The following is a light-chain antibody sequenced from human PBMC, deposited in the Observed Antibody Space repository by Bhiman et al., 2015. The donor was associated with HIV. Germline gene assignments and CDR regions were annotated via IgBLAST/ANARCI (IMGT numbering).Light chain of an antibody. CDR1: SSDIGGSDS. CDR3: QSYDNSLSVFYV. V-gene: IGLV2-14*03. J-gene: IGLJ1*01. CDR2: DVS. Sequence: QSALTQPASVSGSPGQSITISCSGTSSDIGGSDSVSWYQHHPGKAPKLIIYDVSKWPSGVPDRFSGSKSGTSASLAITGLQAEDEADYYCQSYDNSLSVFYVFGTGTKVTVL.